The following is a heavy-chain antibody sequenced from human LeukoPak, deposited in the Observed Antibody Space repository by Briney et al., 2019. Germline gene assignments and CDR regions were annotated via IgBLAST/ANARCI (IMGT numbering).Heavy chain of an antibody. D-gene: IGHD5-18*01. J-gene: IGHJ4*02. CDR1: GYTVTGHY. V-gene: IGHV1-2*02. CDR3: AKDAYSGFSSSYNMDS. Sequence: ASVPVSFMASGYTVTGHYLHWVRQAPGKGLEWMGWINPSSGVTNYAQKFQGRVTMTRDTSINTAYMELHSLTSDDTAMYYCAKDAYSGFSSSYNMDSWGQGTLVTVSS. CDR2: INPSSGVT.